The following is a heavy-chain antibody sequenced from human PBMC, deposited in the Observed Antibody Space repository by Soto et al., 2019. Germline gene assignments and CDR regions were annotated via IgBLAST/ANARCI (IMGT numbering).Heavy chain of an antibody. CDR1: GFTFSSYW. D-gene: IGHD5-12*01. V-gene: IGHV3-7*01. J-gene: IGHJ4*02. CDR3: ARDGRDGYRAAFDY. Sequence: GGSLRLSCAASGFTFSSYWMSWVRQAPGKGLEWVANIKQDGSEKYYVESVKGRFTISRDNAKNSLYLQMNSLRAEDTAVYYCARDGRDGYRAAFDYWGQGTLVTVSS. CDR2: IKQDGSEK.